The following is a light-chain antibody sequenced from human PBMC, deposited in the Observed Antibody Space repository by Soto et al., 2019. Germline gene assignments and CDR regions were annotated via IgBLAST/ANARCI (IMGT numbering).Light chain of an antibody. V-gene: IGKV3-11*01. CDR1: QNVSSY. CDR3: QQRSNWGGPLT. J-gene: IGKJ4*01. Sequence: EIVLTQSPATLSLSPGERAILSCRASQNVSSYLAWYQQKPGQAPRLLIYDASNRATGIPARFSGSGSGTDFTLTISSLEPEDFAVYYCQQRSNWGGPLTFGGGTKVEIK. CDR2: DAS.